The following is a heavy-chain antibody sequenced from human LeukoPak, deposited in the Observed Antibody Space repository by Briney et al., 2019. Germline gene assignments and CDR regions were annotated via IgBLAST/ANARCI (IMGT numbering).Heavy chain of an antibody. D-gene: IGHD1-26*01. CDR1: GYNFTGYY. Sequence: GASVKVSCKASGYNFTGYYIHWVRQAPGQGLEWLAWISPNSGGTNYAQKFQGRVTLTRDTSITTVYMELSRLRSDDTAVYYCARGRDSGSRTYYYDYWGQGSLVTISS. CDR3: ARGRDSGSRTYYYDY. V-gene: IGHV1-2*02. J-gene: IGHJ4*02. CDR2: ISPNSGGT.